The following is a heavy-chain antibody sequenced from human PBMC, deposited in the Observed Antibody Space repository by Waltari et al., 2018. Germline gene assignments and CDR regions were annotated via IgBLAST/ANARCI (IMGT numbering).Heavy chain of an antibody. J-gene: IGHJ4*02. V-gene: IGHV4-39*01. CDR2: SYYRGST. CDR1: GGSISSSSYY. D-gene: IGHD6-13*01. Sequence: QLQLQESGPGLVKPSETLSLTCTVSGGSISSSSYYGGWIRQPPGKGLEWMGSSYYRGSTYYNASLKRRVTISVETSKNQFSLKLSAVTAADTAVYYCARPLSSSWYSWGQGTLVTVSS. CDR3: ARPLSSSWYS.